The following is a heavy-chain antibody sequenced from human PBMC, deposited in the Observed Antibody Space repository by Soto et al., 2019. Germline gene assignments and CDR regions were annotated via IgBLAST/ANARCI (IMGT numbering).Heavy chain of an antibody. D-gene: IGHD5-18*01. CDR3: ARAAAMVAGWYFDL. CDR1: GFTFSDYY. V-gene: IGHV3-11*05. Sequence: QVQLVESRGGLVKPGGSLRLSCAASGFTFSDYYMSWIRQAPGKGLEWVSYISSSSSYTNYADSVKGRFTISRDNAKNSLYLQMNSLRAEDTAVYYCARAAAMVAGWYFDLWGRGTLVTVSS. CDR2: ISSSSSYT. J-gene: IGHJ2*01.